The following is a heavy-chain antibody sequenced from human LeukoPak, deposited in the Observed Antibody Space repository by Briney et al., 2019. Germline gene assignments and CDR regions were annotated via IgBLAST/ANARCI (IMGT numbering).Heavy chain of an antibody. Sequence: GGSLRLSCAASGFTFSSYWMSWVRQAPGKGLEWVANIKQDGSEKYYVDSVKGRFTISRDNAKNSLYLQMNSLRAEDTAVYYCARDLHYDLWSGYNPFDYWGQGTLVTVSS. CDR2: IKQDGSEK. J-gene: IGHJ4*02. CDR1: GFTFSSYW. CDR3: ARDLHYDLWSGYNPFDY. D-gene: IGHD3-3*01. V-gene: IGHV3-7*01.